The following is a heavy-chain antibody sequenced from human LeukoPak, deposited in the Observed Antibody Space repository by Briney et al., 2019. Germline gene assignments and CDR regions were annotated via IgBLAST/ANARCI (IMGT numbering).Heavy chain of an antibody. CDR2: INPNSGGT. D-gene: IGHD2-2*03. J-gene: IGHJ4*02. CDR1: GYTFTGYY. V-gene: IGHV1-2*02. CDR3: ASLDIGYCSSTSCHWGDY. Sequence: VASVKVSCKASGYTFTGYYMHWVRQAPGQGLEWMGWINPNSGGTNYAQKFQGRVTMTRDTSISTAYMELSRLRSDDTAVYYCASLDIGYCSSTSCHWGDYWGQGTLVTVSS.